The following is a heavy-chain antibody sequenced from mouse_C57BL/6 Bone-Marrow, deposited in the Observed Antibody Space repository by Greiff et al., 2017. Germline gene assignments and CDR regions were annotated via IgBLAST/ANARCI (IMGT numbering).Heavy chain of an antibody. J-gene: IGHJ2*01. CDR3: ARGFYYGNFLFDY. CDR1: GYTFTSYW. Sequence: QVQLQQPGAELVMPGASVKLSCKASGYTFTSYWMHWVKQRPGQGLEWIGEIDPSDSSTNYNQKFKGKSTLTVDKSSSTAYMQLSSLTSGDSAVYYCARGFYYGNFLFDYWGQGTTLTVSS. D-gene: IGHD2-1*01. V-gene: IGHV1-69*01. CDR2: IDPSDSST.